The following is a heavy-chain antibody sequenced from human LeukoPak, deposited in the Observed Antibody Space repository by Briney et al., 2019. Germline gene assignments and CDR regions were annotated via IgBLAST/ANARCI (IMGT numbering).Heavy chain of an antibody. Sequence: GGSLRLSCAASGFTFSSYSMNWVRQAPGKGLEWVSSISSSSSYIYYADSVKGRFTISRDNAKNSLYLQMNSLRAEDTAVYYCAREKDDFWSGYYFDHWGQGTLVTVSS. CDR2: ISSSSSYI. V-gene: IGHV3-21*01. CDR1: GFTFSSYS. D-gene: IGHD3-3*01. J-gene: IGHJ4*02. CDR3: AREKDDFWSGYYFDH.